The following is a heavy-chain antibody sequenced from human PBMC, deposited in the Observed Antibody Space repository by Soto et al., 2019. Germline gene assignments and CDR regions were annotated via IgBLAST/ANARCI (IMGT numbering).Heavy chain of an antibody. V-gene: IGHV4-31*03. D-gene: IGHD4-4*01. CDR2: ISYSGST. CDR1: GGSIRNSGYY. Sequence: QVQLQESGPGLVKPSQTLSLTCTVSGGSIRNSGYYWSWIRQHRGKGLEWIGYISYSGSTDYAPSLKSRVTMSVDTSKNQFSLKLSSVTAADTAVYYCARDAVTKRDFYYYGMDVWGRGTTVTVSS. J-gene: IGHJ6*02. CDR3: ARDAVTKRDFYYYGMDV.